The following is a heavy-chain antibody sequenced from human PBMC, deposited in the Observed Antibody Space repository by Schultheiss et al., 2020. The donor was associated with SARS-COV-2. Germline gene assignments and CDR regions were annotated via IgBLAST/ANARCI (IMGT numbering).Heavy chain of an antibody. CDR1: GGSVSSGSYY. D-gene: IGHD5-18*01. Sequence: SETLSLTCTVSGGSVSSGSYYWSWIRQPPGKGLEWIGYIYYSGSTYYNPSLKSRVTISVDTSKNQFSLKLSSVTAADTAVYYCATPSVDTAMVAFAFDIWGQGTMVTVSS. V-gene: IGHV4-61*01. CDR3: ATPSVDTAMVAFAFDI. CDR2: IYYSGST. J-gene: IGHJ3*02.